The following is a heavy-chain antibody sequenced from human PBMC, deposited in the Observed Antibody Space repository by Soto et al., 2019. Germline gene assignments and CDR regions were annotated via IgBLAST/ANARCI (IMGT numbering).Heavy chain of an antibody. J-gene: IGHJ4*02. CDR2: INGGGSST. V-gene: IGHV3-74*01. CDR1: GFTFSSYW. Sequence: GGSLRLSCAAAGFTFSSYWMHWVRQAPGKGLVWVARINGGGSSTSYADSVKGRFTISRDNARSTLYLQMNSLRAEDTAVYYCLVSGNYRFDYWGPGILVTVSS. CDR3: LVSGNYRFDY. D-gene: IGHD1-26*01.